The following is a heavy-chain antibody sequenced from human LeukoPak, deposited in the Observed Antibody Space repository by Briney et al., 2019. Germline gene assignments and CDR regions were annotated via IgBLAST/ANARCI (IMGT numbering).Heavy chain of an antibody. V-gene: IGHV1-24*01. CDR1: GSKLTEFS. Sequence: ASVKVSCKVFGSKLTEFSMHWVRQAPGKGLEWMGGFGPEHGETLYAQNFQGRVAVTEDRSTDTAYMELSGLWSEDTAVYYCARERTEIVPTEVTTQFYPYHYGMDVWGQGTTVTVSS. CDR3: ARERTEIVPTEVTTQFYPYHYGMDV. CDR2: FGPEHGET. D-gene: IGHD1-1*01. J-gene: IGHJ6*02.